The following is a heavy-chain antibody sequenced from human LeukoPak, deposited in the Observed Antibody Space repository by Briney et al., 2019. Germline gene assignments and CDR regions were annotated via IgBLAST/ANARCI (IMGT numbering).Heavy chain of an antibody. CDR3: ARAQTTQLLDY. CDR2: ISAHNGNT. J-gene: IGHJ4*02. Sequence: ASVKVSCKASGYIFTSYGIIWVRQAPGQGLQWMGRISAHNGNTNYAQKLQGRVAMTTDTSTSTVYIERRCLRSDDTAVYYCARAQTTQLLDYWGQGTLVTVSS. CDR1: GYIFTSYG. V-gene: IGHV1-18*01. D-gene: IGHD2-2*01.